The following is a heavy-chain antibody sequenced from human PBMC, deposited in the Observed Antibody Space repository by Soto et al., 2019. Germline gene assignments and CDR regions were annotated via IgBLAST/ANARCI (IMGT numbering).Heavy chain of an antibody. J-gene: IGHJ4*02. V-gene: IGHV3-64D*06. Sequence: GGSLRLSCVASGFTFSNYNMNWVRQAPGKGLEYVSGIRGNGDPPFYADSVKGRFTISRDNSKNTLYLQMSSLSANDTAVYYCVKSRGGNNFDFFDWGQGTLVTVSS. CDR1: GFTFSNYN. D-gene: IGHD5-12*01. CDR2: IRGNGDPP. CDR3: VKSRGGNNFDFFD.